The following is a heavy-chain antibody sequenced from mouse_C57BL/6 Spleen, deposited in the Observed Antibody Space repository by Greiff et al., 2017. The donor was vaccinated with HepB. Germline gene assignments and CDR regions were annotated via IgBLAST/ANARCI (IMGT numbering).Heavy chain of an antibody. CDR2: IDPENGDT. D-gene: IGHD2-4*01. CDR1: GFNIKDDY. V-gene: IGHV14-4*01. Sequence: VQLQQSGAELVRPGASVKLSCTASGFNIKDDYMHWVKQRPEQGLEWIGWIDPENGDTEYASKFQGKATITADTSSNTAYLQLSSLTSEDTAVYYCTTGLRREWFAYWGQGTLVTVSA. J-gene: IGHJ3*01. CDR3: TTGLRREWFAY.